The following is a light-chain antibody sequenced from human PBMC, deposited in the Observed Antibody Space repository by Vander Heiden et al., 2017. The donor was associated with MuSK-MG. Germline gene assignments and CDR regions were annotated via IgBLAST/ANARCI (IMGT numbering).Light chain of an antibody. V-gene: IGKV1-39*01. J-gene: IGKJ1*01. Sequence: IQMTQSPSSLSASVGDRISITCRSSQSVINYLNWYQQKPGKAPKLLIYAASSLQSGVPSRFSGSGFGTDFTLTISSPQPEDSATYYWQQSYSIQTFGQWTKVEIK. CDR3: QQSYSIQT. CDR2: AAS. CDR1: QSVINY.